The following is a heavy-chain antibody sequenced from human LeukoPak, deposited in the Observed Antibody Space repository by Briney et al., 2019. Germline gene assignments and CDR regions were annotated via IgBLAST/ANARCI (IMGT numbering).Heavy chain of an antibody. Sequence: PGGSLRLSCAASGFTFDDYAMHWVRQAPGTGLEWVSGISWNSGSIGYADSVKGRFTISRDNAKNSLYLQMNSLRAEDTALYYCAKDGAPVAGTFPYYFDYWGQGTLVTVSS. CDR1: GFTFDDYA. CDR2: ISWNSGSI. V-gene: IGHV3-9*01. D-gene: IGHD6-19*01. CDR3: AKDGAPVAGTFPYYFDY. J-gene: IGHJ4*02.